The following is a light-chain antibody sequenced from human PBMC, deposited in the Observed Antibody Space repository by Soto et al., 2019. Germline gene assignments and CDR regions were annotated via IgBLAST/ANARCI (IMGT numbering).Light chain of an antibody. CDR1: SSDLGDYDS. J-gene: IGLJ1*01. CDR2: DVT. CDR3: SSSPGSGTLYV. V-gene: IGLV2-14*03. Sequence: QSALTQPASVSGSPGQSITISCTGSSSDLGDYDSVSWYQHHAGKAPKLLIFDVTNRPSGVSNRFSGSMSGNTASLTISGLQAEDEADYYCSSSPGSGTLYVFGTGTKLTVL.